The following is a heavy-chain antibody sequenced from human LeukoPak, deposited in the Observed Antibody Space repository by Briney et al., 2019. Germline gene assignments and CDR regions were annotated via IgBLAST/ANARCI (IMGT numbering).Heavy chain of an antibody. CDR1: GFTFSNYE. CDR2: ISTASSTI. J-gene: IGHJ4*02. Sequence: PGGSLRLSCAASGFTFSNYEMNWVRQAPGKGLEWVSYISTASSTIYYADSVKGRFTISRDNAKNSLYLQMNSLRAEDTAIHYCVRDHPGYDEATGLGYWGQGTLVTVAS. CDR3: VRDHPGYDEATGLGY. D-gene: IGHD5-18*01. V-gene: IGHV3-48*03.